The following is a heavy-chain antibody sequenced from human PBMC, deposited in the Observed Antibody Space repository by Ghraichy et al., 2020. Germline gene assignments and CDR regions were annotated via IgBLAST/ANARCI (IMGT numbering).Heavy chain of an antibody. V-gene: IGHV3-21*01. CDR3: AGETYYYGSGSYRFG. CDR1: GFTFSSYS. Sequence: LSLTCAASGFTFSSYSMNWVRQAPGKGLEWVSSISSSSSYIYYADSVKGRFTISRDNAKNSLYLQMNSLRAEDTAVYYCAGETYYYGSGSYRFGWGQGTLVTVSS. J-gene: IGHJ4*02. CDR2: ISSSSSYI. D-gene: IGHD3-10*01.